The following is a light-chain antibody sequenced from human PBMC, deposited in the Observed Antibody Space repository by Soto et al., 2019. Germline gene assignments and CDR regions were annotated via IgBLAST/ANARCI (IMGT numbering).Light chain of an antibody. CDR1: TGAVTSAHY. J-gene: IGLJ3*02. Sequence: QAVVTQESSLTVSPGGTVTLTCGSSTGAVTSAHYPYWFQQKPGQAPRTLIYDTNNKHSWTPARFSGSLLGGKAALTLSGAQSEDEAEYYCLLSYSGARVFGGGTKLTVL. V-gene: IGLV7-46*01. CDR3: LLSYSGARV. CDR2: DTN.